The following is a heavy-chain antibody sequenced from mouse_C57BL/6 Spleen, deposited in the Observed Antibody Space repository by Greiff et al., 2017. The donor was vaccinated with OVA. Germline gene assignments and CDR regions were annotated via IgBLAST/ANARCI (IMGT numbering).Heavy chain of an antibody. D-gene: IGHD2-4*01. J-gene: IGHJ4*01. Sequence: VQLQQSGTVLARPGASVKMSCKTSGYTFTSYWMHWVKQRPGQGLEWIGAIYPGNSDTSYNQKVKGKAKLTAVTSASTAYMELSSLTSEDSAVYYCASPIYYDYDGYAMDYWGQGTSVTVSS. CDR3: ASPIYYDYDGYAMDY. CDR1: GYTFTSYW. CDR2: IYPGNSDT. V-gene: IGHV1-5*01.